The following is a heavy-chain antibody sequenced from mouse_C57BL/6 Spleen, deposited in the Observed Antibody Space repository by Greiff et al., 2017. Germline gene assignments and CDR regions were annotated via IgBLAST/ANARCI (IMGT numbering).Heavy chain of an antibody. J-gene: IGHJ2*01. CDR3: ARSRYYYGSSYDY. V-gene: IGHV1-59*01. CDR1: GYTFTSYW. D-gene: IGHD1-1*01. CDR2: IDPSDSYT. Sequence: VQLQQPGAELVRPGTSVKLSCKASGYTFTSYWMHWVKQRPGQGLEWIGVIDPSDSYTNYNQKFKGKATLTVDTSSSTAYMQLSSLTSEDSAVYYCARSRYYYGSSYDYWGQGTTLTVSS.